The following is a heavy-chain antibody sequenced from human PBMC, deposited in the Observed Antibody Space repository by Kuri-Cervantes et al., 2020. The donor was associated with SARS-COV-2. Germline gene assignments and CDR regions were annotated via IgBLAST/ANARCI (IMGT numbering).Heavy chain of an antibody. D-gene: IGHD2-8*02. J-gene: IGHJ4*02. CDR1: GGSISSSSYY. CDR2: IYYSGST. V-gene: IGHV4-39*07. CDR3: ARVGYPESVFDY. Sequence: SETLSLTCTVSGGSISSSSYYWGWIRQPPGKGLEWIGSIYYSGSTYYNPSLKSRVTISVDTSKNQFSLKLSSVTAADTAVYYCARVGYPESVFDYWGQGTLVTVSS.